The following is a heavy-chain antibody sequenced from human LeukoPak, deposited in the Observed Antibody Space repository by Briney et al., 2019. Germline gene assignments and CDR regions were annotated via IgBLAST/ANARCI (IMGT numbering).Heavy chain of an antibody. V-gene: IGHV3-15*01. D-gene: IGHD3-9*01. CDR1: GFTFNNGW. Sequence: AGSLRLSCAASGFTFNNGWINWVRQAPGKGLEWVGRMKSKTDGGTTDYAAPVKGRFTISTDDSTNTLYLQMNSLKTEDTAVYYCTTLRGYDILTGYYSHWGQGTLVTVSS. J-gene: IGHJ4*02. CDR2: MKSKTDGGTT. CDR3: TTLRGYDILTGYYSH.